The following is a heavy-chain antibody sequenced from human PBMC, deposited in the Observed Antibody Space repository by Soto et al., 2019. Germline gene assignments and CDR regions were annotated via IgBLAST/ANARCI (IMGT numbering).Heavy chain of an antibody. CDR2: ISYDGSNK. J-gene: IGHJ3*02. D-gene: IGHD4-17*01. CDR3: ARVWVTTADAFDI. CDR1: GFTFSSYA. Sequence: PGGSLRLSCAASGFTFSSYAMHWVRQAPGKGLEWVAVISYDGSNKYYADSVKGRFTISRDNSKNTLYLQMNSLRAEDTAVYYCARVWVTTADAFDIWGQGTMVTVSS. V-gene: IGHV3-30-3*01.